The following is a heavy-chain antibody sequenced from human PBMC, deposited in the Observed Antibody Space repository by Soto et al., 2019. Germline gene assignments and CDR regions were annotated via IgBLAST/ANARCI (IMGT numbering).Heavy chain of an antibody. V-gene: IGHV4-34*01. CDR2: INHSGST. CDR1: GGSFSDYY. D-gene: IGHD2-15*01. Sequence: QVLLQQRGAGLLKPSETLSLTCAVYGGSFSDYYWSWIRQPPGKGLEWIGEINHSGSTNYNPSLKSRVTISVDTYKNQIFLKLTSVTAADTAVYYCARGDLVADYWGQGTLVTVSS. J-gene: IGHJ4*02. CDR3: ARGDLVADY.